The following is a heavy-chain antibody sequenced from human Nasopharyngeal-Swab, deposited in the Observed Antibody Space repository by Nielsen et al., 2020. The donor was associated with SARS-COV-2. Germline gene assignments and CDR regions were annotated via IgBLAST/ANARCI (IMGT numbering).Heavy chain of an antibody. CDR2: IIPILGIA. V-gene: IGHV1-69*04. J-gene: IGHJ5*02. CDR3: ARDYDAAGTGWFDP. CDR1: GGTFSSYA. D-gene: IGHD6-13*01. Sequence: SVKVSCKASGGTFSSYAISWVRQAPGQGLEWMGRIIPILGIANYAQKFQGRVTIAADKSTSTAYMELSSLRSEDTAVYYCARDYDAAGTGWFDPWGQGTLVTVSS.